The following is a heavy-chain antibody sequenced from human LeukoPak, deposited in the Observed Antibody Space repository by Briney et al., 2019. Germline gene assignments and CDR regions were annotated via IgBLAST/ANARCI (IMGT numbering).Heavy chain of an antibody. CDR3: ARDPRGNFVWGYRFDP. D-gene: IGHD3-16*01. J-gene: IGHJ5*02. CDR2: ISTTGSTT. CDR1: GFSFGEYF. V-gene: IGHV3-11*01. Sequence: GGSLRLSCAASGFSFGEYFMGWVRQAPGKGLEWVAYISTTGSTTYTADSVKGRFTVSRDNARNSLSLRMNSLRVEDTAVYYCARDPRGNFVWGYRFDPWGQGTLVTVSS.